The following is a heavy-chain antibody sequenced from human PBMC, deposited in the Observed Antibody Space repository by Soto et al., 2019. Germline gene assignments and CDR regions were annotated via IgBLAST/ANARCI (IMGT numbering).Heavy chain of an antibody. V-gene: IGHV3-30-3*01. CDR2: ISYDGSKK. CDR1: GFPFSSYA. D-gene: IGHD4-17*01. Sequence: SLRLSCAASGFPFSSYAMNWVRQAPGKGLEWVAIISYDGSKKYYADSVKGRFTISRDSSKNTLYLQMNSLRAEDTAVYYCARVPGDYLYYYYYGMDVRGQGTTVTVS. CDR3: ARVPGDYLYYYYYGMDV. J-gene: IGHJ6*02.